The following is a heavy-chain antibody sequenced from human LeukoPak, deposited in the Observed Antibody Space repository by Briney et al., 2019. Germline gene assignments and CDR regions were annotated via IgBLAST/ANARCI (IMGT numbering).Heavy chain of an antibody. J-gene: IGHJ4*02. Sequence: GGSLRPSCAASGFTFSSYSMNWVRQAPGKGLEWVSYISSSSSTIYYADSVKGRFTISRDNAKNSLYLQMNSLRAEDTAVYYCARDSRRYCSSTSCYWGIDYWGQGTLVTVSS. CDR1: GFTFSSYS. CDR3: ARDSRRYCSSTSCYWGIDY. V-gene: IGHV3-48*04. D-gene: IGHD2-2*01. CDR2: ISSSSSTI.